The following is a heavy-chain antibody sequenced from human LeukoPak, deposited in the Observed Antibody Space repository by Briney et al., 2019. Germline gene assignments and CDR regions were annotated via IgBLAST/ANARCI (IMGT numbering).Heavy chain of an antibody. CDR3: AKGRIAVAGSLY. Sequence: PGGSLRLSCAASGFIFSNYGMNWVRQAPGKGLEWVAVISYDGSNKYYADSVKGRFTISRDNSKNTLYLQMNSLRAEDTAVYYCAKGRIAVAGSLYWGQGTLVTVSS. J-gene: IGHJ4*02. CDR1: GFIFSNYG. D-gene: IGHD6-19*01. V-gene: IGHV3-30*18. CDR2: ISYDGSNK.